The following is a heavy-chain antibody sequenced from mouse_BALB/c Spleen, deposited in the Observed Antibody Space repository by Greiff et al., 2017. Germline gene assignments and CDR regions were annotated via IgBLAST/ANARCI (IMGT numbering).Heavy chain of an antibody. V-gene: IGHV1-9*01. D-gene: IGHD1-1*01. CDR1: GYTFSSYW. Sequence: QVQLQQSGAELMKPGASVKISCKATGYTFSSYWIEWVKQRPGHGLEWIGEILPGSGSTNYNEKFKGKATFTADTSSNTAYMQLSSLTSEDSAVYYCARWMGYYGSRPYWGQGTLVTVSA. CDR3: ARWMGYYGSRPY. J-gene: IGHJ3*01. CDR2: ILPGSGST.